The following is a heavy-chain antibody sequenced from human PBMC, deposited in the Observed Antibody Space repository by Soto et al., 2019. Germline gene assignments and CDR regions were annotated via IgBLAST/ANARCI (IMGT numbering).Heavy chain of an antibody. CDR1: GFTFSSYA. J-gene: IGHJ4*02. CDR3: AALPGIAAAGTKKSPGLGY. CDR2: ISSNGGST. Sequence: GGSLRLSCAASGFTFSSYAMHWVRQSPGKGLEYVSAISSNGGSTYYANSVKGRFTISRDNSKNTLYLQMGSLRAEDMAVYYCAALPGIAAAGTKKSPGLGYWGQGTLVTVSS. V-gene: IGHV3-64*01. D-gene: IGHD6-13*01.